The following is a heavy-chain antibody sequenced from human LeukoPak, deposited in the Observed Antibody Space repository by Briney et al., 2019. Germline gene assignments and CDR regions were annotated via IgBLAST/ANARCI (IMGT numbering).Heavy chain of an antibody. V-gene: IGHV3-23*01. D-gene: IGHD6-19*01. CDR2: ISGSGGST. Sequence: GGSLRLSCAASGFTFSSYAMSWVRQAPGKGLEWVSAISGSGGSTYYADSVKGRLTISRDNSKNTLYLQMNSLRAEDTAVYYCAKTKSSGNYYYGMDVWGQGTTVTVSS. CDR1: GFTFSSYA. CDR3: AKTKSSGNYYYGMDV. J-gene: IGHJ6*02.